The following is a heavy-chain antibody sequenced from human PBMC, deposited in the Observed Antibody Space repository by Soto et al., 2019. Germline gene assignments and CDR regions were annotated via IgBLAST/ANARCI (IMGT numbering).Heavy chain of an antibody. D-gene: IGHD3-22*01. CDR2: MSYEGSNK. CDR3: AKGLKYYYDSSGYYPPFEL. Sequence: GWALRLPCPASAFTFCINGFHLVRQARGQGLGRVAVMSYEGSNKYYADSVKGRFTISRDNSKNTLYLQINSLRAEDTAVYYCAKGLKYYYDSSGYYPPFELWGRGTLVTVSS. V-gene: IGHV3-30*18. CDR1: AFTFCING. J-gene: IGHJ2*01.